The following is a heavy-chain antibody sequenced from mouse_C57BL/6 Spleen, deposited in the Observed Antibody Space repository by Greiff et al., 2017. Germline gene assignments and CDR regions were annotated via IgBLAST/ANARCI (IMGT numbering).Heavy chain of an antibody. CDR3: ARAGTWFDY. Sequence: QVQLQQSGPELVKPGASVKISCKASGYAFSSSWMNWVKQRPGKGLEWIGRIYPGDGDTNYNGKFKGKATLTADKSSSTAYMQLSSLTSEDSAVYFCARAGTWFDYWGQGTTLTVSS. D-gene: IGHD4-1*01. V-gene: IGHV1-82*01. CDR2: IYPGDGDT. J-gene: IGHJ2*01. CDR1: GYAFSSSW.